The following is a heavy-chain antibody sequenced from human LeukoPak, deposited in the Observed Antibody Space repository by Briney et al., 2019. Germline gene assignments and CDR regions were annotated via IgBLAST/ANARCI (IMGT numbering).Heavy chain of an antibody. CDR3: AKGGHRSGWWGNPYYFDS. D-gene: IGHD6-13*01. CDR2: ISGSGGST. V-gene: IGHV3-23*01. J-gene: IGHJ4*02. Sequence: GGSLRLSCAASGVIISSYAMSWVRQAPGKGLEWVSAISGSGGSTYYADSVKGRFTISRDNSKDTLYLQMNSLSAEDTAVYYCAKGGHRSGWWGNPYYFDSWGQGTLVTVSS. CDR1: GVIISSYA.